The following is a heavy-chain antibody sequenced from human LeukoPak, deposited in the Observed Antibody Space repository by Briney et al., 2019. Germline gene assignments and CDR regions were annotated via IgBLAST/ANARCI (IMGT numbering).Heavy chain of an antibody. J-gene: IGHJ4*02. Sequence: SETLSLTCTVSGGSISSSSYYGGWIRQPPGKGLEWIGSIYYSGSTYYNPSLKSRVTISVDTSKNQFSLKLSSVTAADTAVYYCARLDWLSGTWFDYWGQGTLVTVSS. V-gene: IGHV4-39*01. CDR2: IYYSGST. CDR3: ARLDWLSGTWFDY. CDR1: GGSISSSSYY. D-gene: IGHD3-9*01.